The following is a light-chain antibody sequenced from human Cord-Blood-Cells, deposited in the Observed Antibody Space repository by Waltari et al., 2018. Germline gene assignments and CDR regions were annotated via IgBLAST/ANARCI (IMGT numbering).Light chain of an antibody. J-gene: IGLJ2*01. V-gene: IGLV2-14*01. CDR2: DVS. CDR1: NRDVGGYNY. Sequence: QSALTQPASVSGYPGQSITISCTGTNRDVGGYNYVSWYQQHPGKAAKLMIYDVSNRPSGVSNRFSGSKSGNTASLTISGLQAEDEADYYCSSYTSSSTVVFGGGTKLTVL. CDR3: SSYTSSSTVV.